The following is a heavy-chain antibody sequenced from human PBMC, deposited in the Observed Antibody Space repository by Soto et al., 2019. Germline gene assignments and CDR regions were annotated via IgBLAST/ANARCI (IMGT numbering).Heavy chain of an antibody. Sequence: GASVKVSCKASGYTFTSYAMHWVRQAPGQRLEWMGWINAGNGNTKYSQKFQGRVTITRDTSASTAYMELSSLRSEDTAVYYCARDSIHCISTSCEGFDYWGQGTLVTVSS. J-gene: IGHJ4*02. CDR2: INAGNGNT. V-gene: IGHV1-3*01. D-gene: IGHD2-2*01. CDR3: ARDSIHCISTSCEGFDY. CDR1: GYTFTSYA.